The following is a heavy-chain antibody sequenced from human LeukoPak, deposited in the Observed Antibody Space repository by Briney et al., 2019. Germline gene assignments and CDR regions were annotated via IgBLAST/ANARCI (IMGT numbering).Heavy chain of an antibody. Sequence: ASVKVSCKASGYTFTSYDINWVRQATGQGLEWMGCVNPNSGNTDYAQKFLGRVTVTRNTSISTAYMELTSLRSEDTAVYYCARGTAAAGPWGQGTLVTVSS. CDR3: ARGTAAAGP. CDR2: VNPNSGNT. J-gene: IGHJ5*02. V-gene: IGHV1-8*03. CDR1: GYTFTSYD. D-gene: IGHD6-13*01.